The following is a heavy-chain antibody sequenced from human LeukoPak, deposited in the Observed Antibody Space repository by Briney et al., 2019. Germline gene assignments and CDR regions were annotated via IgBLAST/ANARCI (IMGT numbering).Heavy chain of an antibody. V-gene: IGHV4-39*01. Sequence: LETLSLTCTVSRGSISRSTFYWDWIRQPPGEGLEWIGSMSYSGRTYSNPSLNSRVTISVDTSKNQFSLRLSCGTAADAAVYYCARHYGSGSYYNDYWGQGTLVTVSS. CDR3: ARHYGSGSYYNDY. D-gene: IGHD3-10*01. CDR2: MSYSGRT. CDR1: RGSISRSTFY. J-gene: IGHJ4*02.